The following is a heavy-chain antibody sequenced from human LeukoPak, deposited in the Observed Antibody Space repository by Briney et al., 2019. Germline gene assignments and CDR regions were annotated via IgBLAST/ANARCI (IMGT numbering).Heavy chain of an antibody. CDR2: ISYDGSNK. Sequence: GGSLRLSCAASGFTFSSYAMSWVRQAPGKGLEWVAVISYDGSNKYYADSVKGRFTISRDNAKNSLYLQMNSLRAEDTVVYYCARAHYDFWSANWFDPWGQGTLVTVSS. J-gene: IGHJ5*02. CDR3: ARAHYDFWSANWFDP. D-gene: IGHD3-3*01. V-gene: IGHV3-30*03. CDR1: GFTFSSYA.